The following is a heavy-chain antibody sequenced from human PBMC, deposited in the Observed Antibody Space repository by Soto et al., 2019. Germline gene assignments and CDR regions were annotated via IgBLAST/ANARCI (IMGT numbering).Heavy chain of an antibody. CDR1: GYTFTSYY. V-gene: IGHV1-46*03. J-gene: IGHJ6*03. Sequence: ASVKVSCKASGYTFTSYYMHWVRQAPGQGLEWMGIINPSGGSTSYAQKFQGRVTMTRDTSTSTVYMELSSLRSEDTAVYYCAREGNPTVTAYYYYYYMDVWGKGTTVTVSS. CDR3: AREGNPTVTAYYYYYYMDV. CDR2: INPSGGST. D-gene: IGHD4-17*01.